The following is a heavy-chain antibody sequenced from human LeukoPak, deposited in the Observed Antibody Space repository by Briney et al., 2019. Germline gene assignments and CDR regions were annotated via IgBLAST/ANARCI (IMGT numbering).Heavy chain of an antibody. CDR3: VRDDYLSY. V-gene: IGHV3-74*03. D-gene: IGHD4-11*01. J-gene: IGHJ4*02. CDR2: IRYDGGVT. CDR1: GFTFSRHW. Sequence: PGGSLRLSCAASGFTFSRHWMHWVRQAPGKGLVWVARIRYDGGVTMYADSVKGRFIISRDNAKNTLYLQMDSLRVEDTAVYYCVRDDYLSYWGQGALVTVSS.